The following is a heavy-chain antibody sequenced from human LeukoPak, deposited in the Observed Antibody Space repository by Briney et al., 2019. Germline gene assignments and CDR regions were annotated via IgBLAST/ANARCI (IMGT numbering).Heavy chain of an antibody. J-gene: IGHJ6*03. CDR1: GGSISSYY. CDR3: ARMSGNTIFYYYYMDV. CDR2: IYTSGST. D-gene: IGHD3-9*01. Sequence: PSETLSLTCTVSGGSISSYYWSWIRQPAGKGLEWIGRIYTSGSTNYNPSLKSRVTMSVDTSKNQFSLKLSSVTAADTAVYYCARMSGNTIFYYYYMDVWGKGPRSPSP. V-gene: IGHV4-4*07.